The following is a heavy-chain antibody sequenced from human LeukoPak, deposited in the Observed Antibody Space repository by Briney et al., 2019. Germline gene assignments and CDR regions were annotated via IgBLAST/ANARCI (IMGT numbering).Heavy chain of an antibody. CDR3: TTGFFGVVNDAFDI. D-gene: IGHD3-3*01. CDR1: GFTFSNAW. V-gene: IGHV3-15*01. CDR2: IYSKTDGGTT. Sequence: GGSLRLSXAASGFTFSNAWMSWVRQAPGKGLEWVGRIYSKTDGGTTDYAAPVKGRFTISRDDSKNTLYLQMNSLKTEDTAVYYCTTGFFGVVNDAFDIWGQGTMVTVSS. J-gene: IGHJ3*02.